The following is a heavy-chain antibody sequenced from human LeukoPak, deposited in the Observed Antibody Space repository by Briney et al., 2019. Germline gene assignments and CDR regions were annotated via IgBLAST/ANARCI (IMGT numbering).Heavy chain of an antibody. CDR1: GSSFTTYW. CDR3: ARIPGIFGVTENWFDP. Sequence: GESLKISCQGSGSSFTTYWIGWVRQLPGKGLEWMGIIYPYDSDTKYSPSFQGQVTISADKSTSTAFLHWSSLKASDSAMYYCARIPGIFGVTENWFDPWGQGTLVTVSS. V-gene: IGHV5-51*01. D-gene: IGHD3-3*01. J-gene: IGHJ5*02. CDR2: IYPYDSDT.